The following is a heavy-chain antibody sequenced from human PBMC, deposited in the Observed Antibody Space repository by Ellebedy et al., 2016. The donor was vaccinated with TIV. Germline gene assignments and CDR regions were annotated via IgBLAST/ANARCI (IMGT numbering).Heavy chain of an antibody. V-gene: IGHV3-23*01. CDR1: GFTFTNHA. Sequence: PGGSLRLSCAASGFTFTNHAVSWVRQAPGKGPEWVSVISGSGVTTYYVDSAKGRFTISRDNSKNTLFLQMNSLRAEDTALYYCARDFTGAGRFFDLWGRGTLVTVSS. D-gene: IGHD7-27*01. J-gene: IGHJ2*01. CDR3: ARDFTGAGRFFDL. CDR2: ISGSGVTT.